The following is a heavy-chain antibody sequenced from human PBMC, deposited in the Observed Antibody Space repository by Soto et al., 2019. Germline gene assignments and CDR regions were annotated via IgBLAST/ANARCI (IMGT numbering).Heavy chain of an antibody. J-gene: IGHJ4*02. CDR1: GYSFTSYW. V-gene: IGHV5-51*01. CDR2: IYPGDSDT. Sequence: GESLKISCKGSGYSFTSYWIGWVRQMPGKGLEWMGIIYPGDSDTRYSPSFQGQVTISADKPIGTAYLQWSSLKASDTAMYYCARQLDHYDSSGYYYYFDSWGQGPLVLVSS. D-gene: IGHD3-22*01. CDR3: ARQLDHYDSSGYYYYFDS.